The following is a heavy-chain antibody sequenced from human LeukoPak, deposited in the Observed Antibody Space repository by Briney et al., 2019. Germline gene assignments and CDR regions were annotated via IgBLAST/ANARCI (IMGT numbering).Heavy chain of an antibody. J-gene: IGHJ4*02. Sequence: SETLSLTCTVSGGSISSGSYYWSWIRQPAGKGLEWIGRIYTSGSTNYNPSLKSRVTISVDTSKNQFSLKLSSVTAADTAVYYCARAATYNWNDVNYWGQGTLVTVSS. V-gene: IGHV4-61*02. CDR3: ARAATYNWNDVNY. CDR1: GGSISSGSYY. D-gene: IGHD1-20*01. CDR2: IYTSGST.